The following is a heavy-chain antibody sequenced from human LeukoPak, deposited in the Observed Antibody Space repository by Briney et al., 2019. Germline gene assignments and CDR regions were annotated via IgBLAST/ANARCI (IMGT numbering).Heavy chain of an antibody. CDR1: GGSMSPYH. V-gene: IGHV4-59*08. D-gene: IGHD6-19*01. J-gene: IGHJ4*02. Sequence: SETLSLTCTVSGGSMSPYHWSWIRQPPGKGLEWTGYIYYSGSTNYNPSLKSRVTISVDTSKHQFSLKLSSVTAADTAMYYCARAVSGRFDYWGQGTLGTVSS. CDR3: ARAVSGRFDY. CDR2: IYYSGST.